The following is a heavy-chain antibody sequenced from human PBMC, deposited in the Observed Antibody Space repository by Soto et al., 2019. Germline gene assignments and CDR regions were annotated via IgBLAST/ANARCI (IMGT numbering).Heavy chain of an antibody. CDR3: TTDSYSTIIIVRFDY. CDR2: IKSKTDGGTT. D-gene: IGHD3-22*01. Sequence: GGSLRLSCAASGFSFSNAWVNWVRQAPGKGLEWVGRIKSKTDGGTTDYAEPVKGRFAISRDDSNNMVYLQMNSLKIEDTAVYYCTTDSYSTIIIVRFDYWGHGTLVTVSS. V-gene: IGHV3-15*07. J-gene: IGHJ4*01. CDR1: GFSFSNAW.